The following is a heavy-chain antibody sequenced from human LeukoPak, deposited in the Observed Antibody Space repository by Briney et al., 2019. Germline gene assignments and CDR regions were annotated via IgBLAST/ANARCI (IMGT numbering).Heavy chain of an antibody. V-gene: IGHV4-39*01. CDR2: IYYSGNT. J-gene: IGHJ3*02. D-gene: IGHD3-22*01. CDR3: ARGDYYYDSTDLGAFDI. Sequence: TPSETLSLTCTVSGGSISSSSYYWGWIRQPPGNGLEWIGSIYYSGNTYYNPSLKSRVTISVDTSKNQFSQKLSSVTAADTAVYYCARGDYYYDSTDLGAFDIWGQGTMVTVSS. CDR1: GGSISSSSYY.